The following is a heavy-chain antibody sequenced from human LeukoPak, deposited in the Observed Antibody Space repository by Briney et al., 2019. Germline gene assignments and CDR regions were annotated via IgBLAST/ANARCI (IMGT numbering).Heavy chain of an antibody. Sequence: PSETLSLTCTVSGGSISSYYWSWIRQPPGKGLEWIGYIYYSGSTNYNPSLKSRVTISVDKSKNQFSLKLNSVTAADTAVYYCARTQVGYCSSTSCYWGLDPWGQGTLVTVSS. V-gene: IGHV4-59*12. CDR3: ARTQVGYCSSTSCYWGLDP. CDR1: GGSISSYY. CDR2: IYYSGST. J-gene: IGHJ5*02. D-gene: IGHD2-2*01.